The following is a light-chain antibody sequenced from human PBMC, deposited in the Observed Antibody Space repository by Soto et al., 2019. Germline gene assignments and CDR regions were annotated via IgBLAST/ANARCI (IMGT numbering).Light chain of an antibody. Sequence: TQSPGTLSLSPGERATLSCRASQSVSSSYLAWYQQKPGKAPKLLIYAASSLQSGVPSRFSGSGSGTDFTLTISSLQPEDFATYYCQQSYSTPRYTFGQGTKLEIK. J-gene: IGKJ2*01. CDR2: AAS. V-gene: IGKV1-39*01. CDR3: QQSYSTPRYT. CDR1: QSVSSSY.